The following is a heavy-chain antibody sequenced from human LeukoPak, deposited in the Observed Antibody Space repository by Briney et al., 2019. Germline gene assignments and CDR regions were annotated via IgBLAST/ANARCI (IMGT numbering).Heavy chain of an antibody. Sequence: AGGSLRLSCAASGFTLSSYAMSWVRQAPGKGLEWVSLISGNAGSTYYADSVKGRFTISRDNSKNTLYLQMNSLRAEDTAVYYCAKSPQGVYVYYFDYWGQGTLVTVSS. J-gene: IGHJ4*02. V-gene: IGHV3-23*01. CDR3: AKSPQGVYVYYFDY. D-gene: IGHD2-8*01. CDR1: GFTLSSYA. CDR2: ISGNAGST.